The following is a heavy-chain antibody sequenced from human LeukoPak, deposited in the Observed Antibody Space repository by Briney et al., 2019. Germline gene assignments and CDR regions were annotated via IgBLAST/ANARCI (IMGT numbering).Heavy chain of an antibody. CDR2: IYPGDSNT. Sequence: GESLQISCKGSGYCFTSYWIAWVRQLPGKGLEWMGIIYPGDSNTTYSPSFEGQVTISADKSINTSYLLWTSPTASDTAMYYCARRADSRSWSISYWGQGTLVTVSS. J-gene: IGHJ4*02. CDR3: ARRADSRSWSISY. D-gene: IGHD6-13*01. CDR1: GYCFTSYW. V-gene: IGHV5-51*01.